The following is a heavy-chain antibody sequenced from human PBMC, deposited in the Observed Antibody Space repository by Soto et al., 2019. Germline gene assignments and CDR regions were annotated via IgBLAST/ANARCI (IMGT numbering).Heavy chain of an antibody. CDR2: ISGSGGST. CDR3: ARGITFGGVIAYYFDY. J-gene: IGHJ4*02. Sequence: GGSLRLSCAASGFTFSSYAMSWVRQAPGKGLEWVSAISGSGGSTYYADSVKGRFTISRDNSKNTLYLQMNSLRAEDTAVYYCARGITFGGVIAYYFDYWGQGTLVTVSS. D-gene: IGHD3-16*02. CDR1: GFTFSSYA. V-gene: IGHV3-23*01.